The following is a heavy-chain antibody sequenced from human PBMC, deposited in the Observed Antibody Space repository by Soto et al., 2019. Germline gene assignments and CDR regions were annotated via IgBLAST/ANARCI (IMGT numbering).Heavy chain of an antibody. V-gene: IGHV1-69*13. CDR3: ARGGLVVPAARPDYYYYGMDV. D-gene: IGHD2-2*02. CDR1: GGTFSSYA. Sequence: SVKVSCKASGGTFSSYAISWVRQAPGQGLEWMGGIIPIFGTANYAQKFQGRVAITADESTSTAYMELSSLRSEDTAVYYCARGGLVVPAARPDYYYYGMDVWGQGTTVTVS. J-gene: IGHJ6*02. CDR2: IIPIFGTA.